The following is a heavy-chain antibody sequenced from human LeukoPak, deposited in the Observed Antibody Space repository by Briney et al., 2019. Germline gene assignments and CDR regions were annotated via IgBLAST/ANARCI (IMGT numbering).Heavy chain of an antibody. Sequence: ASVKVSCKASGYTFTGYYMHWVRQAPGQGLEWMGWINPNSGGTNYAQKFQGRVTMTRDTSISTAYMELSRLRFDDTAVYYCARGGDIVVVPAAPSWFDPWGQGTLVTVSS. CDR1: GYTFTGYY. V-gene: IGHV1-2*02. D-gene: IGHD2-2*01. CDR3: ARGGDIVVVPAAPSWFDP. J-gene: IGHJ5*02. CDR2: INPNSGGT.